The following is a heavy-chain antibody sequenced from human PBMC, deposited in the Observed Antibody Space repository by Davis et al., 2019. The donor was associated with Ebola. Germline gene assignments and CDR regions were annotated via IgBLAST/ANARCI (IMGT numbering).Heavy chain of an antibody. CDR1: GFTFSNAW. CDR2: IKSKTDGGTT. CDR3: TTEPVLLWFGVFDY. J-gene: IGHJ4*02. D-gene: IGHD3-10*01. Sequence: PGGSLRLSCAASGFTFSNAWMNWVRQAPGKGLEWVGRIKSKTDGGTTDYAAPVKGRFTISRDDSKNTLYLQMNSLKTEDTAVYYCTTEPVLLWFGVFDYWGQGTLVTVSS. V-gene: IGHV3-15*07.